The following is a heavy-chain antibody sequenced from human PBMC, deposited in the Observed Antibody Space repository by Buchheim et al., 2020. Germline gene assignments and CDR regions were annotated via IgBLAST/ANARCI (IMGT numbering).Heavy chain of an antibody. D-gene: IGHD2-2*01. CDR2: IYHTGST. Sequence: QVQLQESGPGLVKPSGTLSLTCDVSGGSITSSQWWTWVRQPPGKGLEWIGEIYHTGSTNYRPSLASRVTILVDRSKNQFSLTLRSVTAADTGFYYCARDPSSSATFDSWGQGTL. CDR1: GGSITSSQW. J-gene: IGHJ5*01. V-gene: IGHV4-4*02. CDR3: ARDPSSSATFDS.